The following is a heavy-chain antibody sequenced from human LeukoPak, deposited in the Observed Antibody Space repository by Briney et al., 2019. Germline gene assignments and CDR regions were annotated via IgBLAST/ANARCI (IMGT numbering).Heavy chain of an antibody. CDR3: ARHDGIIVPPDV. D-gene: IGHD3-22*01. V-gene: IGHV4-34*01. J-gene: IGHJ6*02. Sequence: SETLSLTCAVYGGSFSGYYWSWIRQPPGKGLEGIGEINHSGSTNYNPSLKSRVTISVDTSKNQFSLKLSSVTAADTAVYYCARHDGIIVPPDVWGQGTTVTVSS. CDR1: GGSFSGYY. CDR2: INHSGST.